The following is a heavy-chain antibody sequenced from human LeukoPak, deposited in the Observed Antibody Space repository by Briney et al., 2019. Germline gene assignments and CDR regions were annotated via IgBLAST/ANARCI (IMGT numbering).Heavy chain of an antibody. CDR3: AKAGITMIVVVPTVDY. Sequence: GGSLRLSCEASGFTFSSYAMSWVRQAPGKGLEWVSAISGSGGSTYYADSVKGRFTISRDNSKNTLYLQMNSLRAEDTAVYYCAKAGITMIVVVPTVDYWGQGTLVTVSS. CDR2: ISGSGGST. V-gene: IGHV3-23*01. J-gene: IGHJ4*02. D-gene: IGHD3-22*01. CDR1: GFTFSSYA.